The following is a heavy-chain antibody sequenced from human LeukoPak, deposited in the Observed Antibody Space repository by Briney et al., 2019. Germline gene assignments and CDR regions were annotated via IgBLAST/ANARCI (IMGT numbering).Heavy chain of an antibody. V-gene: IGHV1-2*02. CDR3: AKVRATYVDGNIDS. CDR2: INPNNGDT. CDR1: GYLFIGFY. D-gene: IGHD1-26*01. Sequence: ASVTVSCTASGYLFIGFYIHWVRQAPGQGLEWMGWINPNNGDTNYAQTFQGRVTMTRDTSISTAYMELSWLRSDDPAVYYCAKVRATYVDGNIDSWCQGTLVTVSS. J-gene: IGHJ4*02.